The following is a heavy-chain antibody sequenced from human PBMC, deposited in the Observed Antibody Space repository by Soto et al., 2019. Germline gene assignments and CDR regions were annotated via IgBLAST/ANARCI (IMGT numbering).Heavy chain of an antibody. CDR1: GGSFSGYY. CDR3: ARFKSYYYYGMDV. CDR2: INHSGST. J-gene: IGHJ6*02. Sequence: ASETLSLTCAVYGGSFSGYYWSWIRQPPGKGLEWIGEINHSGSTNYNPSLKSRVTISVDMSKNQFSLKLSSVTAADTAVYYCARFKSYYYYGMDVWGQGTTVTVSS. V-gene: IGHV4-34*01.